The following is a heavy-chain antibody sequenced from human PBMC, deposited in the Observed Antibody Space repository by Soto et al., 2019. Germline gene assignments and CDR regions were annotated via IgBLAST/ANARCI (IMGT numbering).Heavy chain of an antibody. CDR1: GYTFTFRY. CDR3: ARSPFAGSDAFDI. V-gene: IGHV1-45*02. J-gene: IGHJ3*02. Sequence: SSVKVSCKASGYTFTFRYLHWVRQAPGQALEWMGWITPSKSDTNYAQKFQDRVTVTRDRSVSTAYMELSNLRSDDTAMYYCARSPFAGSDAFDIWGQGTMVTVSS. CDR2: ITPSKSDT. D-gene: IGHD1-1*01.